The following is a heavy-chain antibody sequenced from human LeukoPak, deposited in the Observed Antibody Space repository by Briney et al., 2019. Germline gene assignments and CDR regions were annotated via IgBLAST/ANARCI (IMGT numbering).Heavy chain of an antibody. V-gene: IGHV4-59*12. J-gene: IGHJ6*02. Sequence: SETLSLTCTVSGGSISGYYWTWIRQLPGKGLEWIGYIYNSGITNYNPSLKSRVTMSVDTSKNQFSLKLSSVTAADTAVYYCARETTRGFLEWSYYYYGTDVWGQGTTVTVSS. CDR3: ARETTRGFLEWSYYYYGTDV. D-gene: IGHD3-3*01. CDR1: GGSISGYY. CDR2: IYNSGIT.